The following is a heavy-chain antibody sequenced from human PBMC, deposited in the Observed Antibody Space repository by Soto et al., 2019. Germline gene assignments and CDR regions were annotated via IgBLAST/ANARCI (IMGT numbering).Heavy chain of an antibody. D-gene: IGHD2-2*01. J-gene: IGHJ4*02. CDR1: GYTFTSYY. Sequence: ASVKVSSKASGYTFTSYYMHWVRQAPGQGLEWMGIINPSGGSTSYAQKFQGRVTMTRDTSTSTVYMELSSLRSEDTAVYYCASGRSSTRTLDYWGQGTLVTVSS. CDR3: ASGRSSTRTLDY. V-gene: IGHV1-46*01. CDR2: INPSGGST.